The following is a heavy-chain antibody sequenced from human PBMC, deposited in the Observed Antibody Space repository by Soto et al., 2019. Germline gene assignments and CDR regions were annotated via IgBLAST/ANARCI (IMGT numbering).Heavy chain of an antibody. J-gene: IGHJ4*02. CDR1: GFTFSSYA. CDR3: ARAGVGFGEFAFDY. Sequence: QVQLVESGGGVVQPGRSLRLSCAASGFTFSSYAMHWVRQAPGKGLEWVAVISYDGSNKYYADSVKGRFTISRDNSKNTLYLQMNSLRAEDTAVYYCARAGVGFGEFAFDYWGQGTLVTVSS. D-gene: IGHD3-10*01. CDR2: ISYDGSNK. V-gene: IGHV3-30-3*01.